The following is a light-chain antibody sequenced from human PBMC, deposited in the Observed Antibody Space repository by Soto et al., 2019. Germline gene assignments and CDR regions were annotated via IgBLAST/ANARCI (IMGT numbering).Light chain of an antibody. Sequence: QSALTQPASVSGSPGQSITISCTGTSSDVGGYNFVSWYQQHPGEAPKLVMFDVSNRPSGISSRFSGSKSGNTASLTISGLQAEDEAVYYCGTWDTSLSVWVFGGGTKVTVL. CDR2: DVS. V-gene: IGLV2-14*03. CDR1: SSDVGGYNF. CDR3: GTWDTSLSVWV. J-gene: IGLJ3*02.